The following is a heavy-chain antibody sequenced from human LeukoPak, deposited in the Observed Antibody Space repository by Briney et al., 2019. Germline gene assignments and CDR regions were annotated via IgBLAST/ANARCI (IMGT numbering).Heavy chain of an antibody. CDR1: GGSISSYY. CDR3: SRESGAFSPFGY. V-gene: IGHV4-59*12. J-gene: IGHJ4*02. CDR2: IYYSRTT. Sequence: SETLSLTCTVSGGSISSYYWSWIRQPPEKGLEWIGYIYYSRTTNYNPSLKSRVTMSLDKSKNHLSLNLTSVTAADTAVYYCSRESGAFSPFGYWGQGTLVTVSS. D-gene: IGHD1-26*01.